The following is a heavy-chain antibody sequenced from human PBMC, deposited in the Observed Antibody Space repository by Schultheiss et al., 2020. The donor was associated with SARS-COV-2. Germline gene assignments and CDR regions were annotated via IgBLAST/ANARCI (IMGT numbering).Heavy chain of an antibody. CDR2: IYHSGST. V-gene: IGHV4-30-2*01. Sequence: SETLSLTCAVSGGSISSGGYSWSWIRQPPGKGLEWIGYIYHSGSTYYNPSLKSRVTISVDTSKNQFSLKLSSVTAADTAVYYCARMGDNCNDRGLGYWGQGTLVTVSS. D-gene: IGHD1-1*01. CDR3: ARMGDNCNDRGLGY. CDR1: GGSISSGGYS. J-gene: IGHJ4*01.